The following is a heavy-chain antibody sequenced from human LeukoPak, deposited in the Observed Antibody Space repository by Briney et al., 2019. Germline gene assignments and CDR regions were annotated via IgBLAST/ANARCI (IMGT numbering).Heavy chain of an antibody. D-gene: IGHD2-21*01. V-gene: IGHV3-74*01. CDR3: AGCGGDCYSPDS. J-gene: IGHJ4*02. CDR2: ISTDGTST. Sequence: PGGSLRLSCAASGFTFSGYWMHWVRQAPGEGLVWVSRISTDGTSTSYADSVKGRFTISRDNAKNTLYLQMNSLRAEDTAVYYCAGCGGDCYSPDSWGQGALVTVSS. CDR1: GFTFSGYW.